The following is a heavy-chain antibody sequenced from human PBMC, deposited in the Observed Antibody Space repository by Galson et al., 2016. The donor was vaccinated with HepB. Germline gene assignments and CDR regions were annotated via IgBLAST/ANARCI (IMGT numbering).Heavy chain of an antibody. Sequence: PALVKPTQTLTLTCTFSGFSLNTDDMCVSWVRQAPGKALEWLALIDWDGDKYYSTSLQTRLTISRDTSKSQVVLTMTNMAPVDTATYYCARTVLSVTSAHYSDFGGQGTLVAVSS. CDR2: IDWDGDK. J-gene: IGHJ4*02. CDR1: GFSLNTDDMC. D-gene: IGHD4-17*01. CDR3: ARTVLSVTSAHYSDF. V-gene: IGHV2-70*18.